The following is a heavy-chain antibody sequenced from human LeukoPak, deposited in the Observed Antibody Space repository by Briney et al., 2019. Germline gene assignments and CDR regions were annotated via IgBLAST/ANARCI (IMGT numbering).Heavy chain of an antibody. D-gene: IGHD6-13*01. CDR2: IYYSGST. CDR3: ARTIGGDSSSWRTGGYYFDH. Sequence: SETLSLTCTVSGGSISSSSYYWGWIRQPPGKGLEWIGSIYYSGSTYYNPSLKSRVTISVDTSKNQFSLKLSSVTAADTAVYYCARTIGGDSSSWRTGGYYFDHWGQGTLVTVSS. CDR1: GGSISSSSYY. V-gene: IGHV4-39*01. J-gene: IGHJ4*02.